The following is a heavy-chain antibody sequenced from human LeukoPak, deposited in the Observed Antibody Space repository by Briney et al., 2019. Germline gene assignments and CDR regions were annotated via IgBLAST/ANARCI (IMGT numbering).Heavy chain of an antibody. CDR3: ARLLFTVTMKTDN. V-gene: IGHV3-21*01. D-gene: IGHD4-17*01. J-gene: IGHJ4*02. CDR2: ISSSSSYI. CDR1: GFTFSTHS. Sequence: PGGSLRLSCAASGFTFSTHSVSWVRQAPGRGLEWVSSISSSSSYIYYADSVKGRFTISRDNAKHSLYLQMNSLRAEDTAMYYCARLLFTVTMKTDNWGQGTLVTVSS.